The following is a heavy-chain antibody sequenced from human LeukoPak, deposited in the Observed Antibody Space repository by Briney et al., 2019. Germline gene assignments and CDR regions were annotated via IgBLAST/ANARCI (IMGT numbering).Heavy chain of an antibody. D-gene: IGHD3-22*01. CDR2: MYSGGST. Sequence: AGGSLRLSCAVSGFPVSSNFMSWVRQAPGKGLQSVSIMYSGGSTDYADAVRGRFSISRDSSQNTVSLQMNSLRAEDTAVYYCAKDNGHYYDSSGYYYAEYFQHWGQGTLVTVSS. V-gene: IGHV3-53*01. CDR1: GFPVSSNF. CDR3: AKDNGHYYDSSGYYYAEYFQH. J-gene: IGHJ1*01.